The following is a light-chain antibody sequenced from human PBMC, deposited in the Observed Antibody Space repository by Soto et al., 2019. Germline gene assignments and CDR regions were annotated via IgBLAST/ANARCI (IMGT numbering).Light chain of an antibody. CDR3: HQYDNAPQT. Sequence: EIVVIQSQGTLPLSPGSRATLSCRASQSMTRTYIAWYQKKPGQAPRLLIYAASISAPGIPDKFSGTGSGTDYSLTIDRLEPEDSAVYYCHQYDNAPQTFGRGTKVDI. J-gene: IGKJ2*01. CDR1: QSMTRTY. CDR2: AAS. V-gene: IGKV3-20*01.